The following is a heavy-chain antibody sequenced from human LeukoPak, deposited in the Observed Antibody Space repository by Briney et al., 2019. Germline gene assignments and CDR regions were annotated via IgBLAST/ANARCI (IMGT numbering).Heavy chain of an antibody. CDR3: AKDRSSSWYEGPFNGMDV. J-gene: IGHJ6*02. V-gene: IGHV3-30*02. Sequence: GGSLRLSCAASGFTFSSYGMHWVRQAPGKGLEGVAFIRYDGSNKYYADSVKGRFTIPRDNSKNTLHLQMNSLRAEDTAVYYCAKDRSSSWYEGPFNGMDVWGQGTTVTVSS. D-gene: IGHD6-13*01. CDR2: IRYDGSNK. CDR1: GFTFSSYG.